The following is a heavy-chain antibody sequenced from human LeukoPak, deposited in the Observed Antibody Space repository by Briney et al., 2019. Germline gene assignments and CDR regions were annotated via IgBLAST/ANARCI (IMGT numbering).Heavy chain of an antibody. CDR1: GYTFTSYG. D-gene: IGHD6-13*01. Sequence: GASVKVSCKASGYTFTSYGISWVRQAPGQGLEWMGWISAYNGNTNYAQKLQGRVTMTTDTSTSTAYMELRSLRSDDTDVYYCARVPGAGYSSSWYGDYWGQGTLVTVSS. J-gene: IGHJ4*02. V-gene: IGHV1-18*01. CDR3: ARVPGAGYSSSWYGDY. CDR2: ISAYNGNT.